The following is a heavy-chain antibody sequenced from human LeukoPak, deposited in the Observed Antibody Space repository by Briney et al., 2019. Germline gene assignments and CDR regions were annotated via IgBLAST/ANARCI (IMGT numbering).Heavy chain of an antibody. J-gene: IGHJ6*03. CDR2: INPTGGST. CDR1: GYTFTGYY. V-gene: IGHV1-46*01. CDR3: ARAGGTAAAPLGWVGISYYVDV. Sequence: ASVKVSCKASGYTFTGYYMHWVRQAPGQGLEWMGIINPTGGSTSYAQKFQGRVTMTRDTSTSTVYMELSSLRSEDTAVYYCARAGGTAAAPLGWVGISYYVDVWGKGTTVTVSS. D-gene: IGHD6-13*01.